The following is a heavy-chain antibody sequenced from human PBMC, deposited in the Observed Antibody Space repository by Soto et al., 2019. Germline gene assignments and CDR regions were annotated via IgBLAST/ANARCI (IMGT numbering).Heavy chain of an antibody. Sequence: EVQLVESGGGLVQPGGSLRVSCAASGFTFTSYWMSWVRQAPGKGLEWVANIKEDGSAIYYLDSVKGRFTISRDNAKSSLHLHMNSLRADDTAVYYCAREDFYRFDYWCQGNLVTVSS. CDR2: IKEDGSAI. V-gene: IGHV3-7*01. CDR3: AREDFYRFDY. J-gene: IGHJ4*02. CDR1: GFTFTSYW.